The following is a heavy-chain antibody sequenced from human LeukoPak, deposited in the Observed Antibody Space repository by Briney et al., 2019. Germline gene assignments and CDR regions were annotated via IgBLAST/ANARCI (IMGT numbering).Heavy chain of an antibody. CDR2: INPSGGST. V-gene: IGHV1-46*03. J-gene: IGHJ3*02. Sequence: VASVKVSCKASGYTFSSYYMHWVRQAPGQGLEWMGIINPSGGSTSYAQKFQGRVTMTRDTSTSTVYMELSSLRSEDTAVYYCAREGISGSYFPVGCAFDIWRQGTMVTVSS. CDR1: GYTFSSYY. CDR3: AREGISGSYFPVGCAFDI. D-gene: IGHD1-26*01.